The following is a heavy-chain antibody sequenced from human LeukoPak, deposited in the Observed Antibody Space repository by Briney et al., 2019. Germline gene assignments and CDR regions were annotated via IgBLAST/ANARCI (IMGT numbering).Heavy chain of an antibody. CDR3: ARLISTSSSRFSDY. CDR2: ISISGENT. J-gene: IGHJ4*02. D-gene: IGHD6-6*01. V-gene: IGHV3-23*01. Sequence: GGSLRLSCAASGFTFSSYAMSWFRQAPGKGLEWVSAISISGENTYYADSVKGRFTISRDTSRNTLYLQMHSLRAEDTAVYYCARLISTSSSRFSDYWGQGTLVTVSS. CDR1: GFTFSSYA.